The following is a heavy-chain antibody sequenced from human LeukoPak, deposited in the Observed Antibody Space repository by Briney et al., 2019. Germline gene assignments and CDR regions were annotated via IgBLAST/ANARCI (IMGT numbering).Heavy chain of an antibody. J-gene: IGHJ1*01. CDR2: VYVSGST. CDR1: DGSISGGSYY. Sequence: SETLSLTCTVSDGSISGGSYYWSWIRQPAGKGLECIGRVYVSGSTNYNPSLASRATISIDTSKNQFSLKLNSVTAADTAVYYCAGPSGAESGSEYFQNWGQGTLVTVSS. CDR3: AGPSGAESGSEYFQN. D-gene: IGHD6-13*01. V-gene: IGHV4-61*02.